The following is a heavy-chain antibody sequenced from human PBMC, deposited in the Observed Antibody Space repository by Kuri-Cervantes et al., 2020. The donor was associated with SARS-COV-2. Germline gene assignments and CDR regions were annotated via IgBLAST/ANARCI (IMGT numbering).Heavy chain of an antibody. V-gene: IGHV1-2*02. J-gene: IGHJ5*02. CDR3: ARVPNSDFWSGYYGNNWFDP. D-gene: IGHD3-3*01. CDR1: GYTFTGYY. CDR2: INPNSGGT. Sequence: ASVKVSCKASGYTFTGYYMHWVRQAPGQGLEWMGWINPNSGGTNYAQKFQGRVTMTRDTSISTAYMKLSSLRSDDTAVYYCARVPNSDFWSGYYGNNWFDPWGQGTLVTVSS.